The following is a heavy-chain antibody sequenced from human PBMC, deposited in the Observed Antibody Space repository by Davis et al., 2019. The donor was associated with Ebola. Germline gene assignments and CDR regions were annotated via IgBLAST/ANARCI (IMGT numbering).Heavy chain of an antibody. V-gene: IGHV4-39*07. D-gene: IGHD4-17*01. CDR2: IYYSGST. Sequence: TFSSYWLSWVRQAPGKGLEWIGSIYYSGSTFYNPSLKSRVTISVDRSKNQFSLKLSSVTAADTAVYYCAGYGDYFLGWGQGTLVTVSS. CDR3: AGYGDYFLG. CDR1: TFSSYW. J-gene: IGHJ4*02.